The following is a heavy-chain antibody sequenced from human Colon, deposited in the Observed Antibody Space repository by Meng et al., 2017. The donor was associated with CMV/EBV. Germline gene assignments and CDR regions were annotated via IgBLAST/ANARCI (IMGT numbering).Heavy chain of an antibody. D-gene: IGHD2-2*01. CDR1: GITFGDHE. J-gene: IGHJ3*01. Sequence: GESLRLSCSASGITFGDHEMSWVRQAPGKGLEWLAYITSTSNTIKYADSVKGRFTISRDNAKSSLFLQMNSLRAEDTAVYYCARETAYANDAFDVWGQGTMVTVSS. CDR3: ARETAYANDAFDV. CDR2: ITSTSNTI. V-gene: IGHV3-48*03.